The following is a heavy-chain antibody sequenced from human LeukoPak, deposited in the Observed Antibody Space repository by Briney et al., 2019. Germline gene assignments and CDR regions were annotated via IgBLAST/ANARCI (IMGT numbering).Heavy chain of an antibody. CDR2: IYHSGST. D-gene: IGHD6-19*01. V-gene: IGHV4-38-2*01. CDR3: ARPAVAGTHVFDY. CDR1: GYSISSGYY. J-gene: IGHJ4*02. Sequence: PSETLSLTCAVSGYSISSGYYWGWIRQPPGKGLEWIGSIYHSGSTYYNPSLKSRVTISVDTSKNQFSLKLSSVTAAGTAVYYCARPAVAGTHVFDYWGQGTLVTVSS.